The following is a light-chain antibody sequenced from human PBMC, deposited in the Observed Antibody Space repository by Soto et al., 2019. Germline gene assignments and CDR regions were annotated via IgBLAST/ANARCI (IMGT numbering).Light chain of an antibody. CDR2: DAS. J-gene: IGKJ1*01. Sequence: EVALTQSPGTLSLSPGARATLSCRASQSIANDYLTWYQQTPGQAPRVLIYDASTRTAGIPDRFSGSGSGTDFTLTISRLEPEDAAVYYCQQYGGSPWTFGQGTKVDI. CDR3: QQYGGSPWT. V-gene: IGKV3-20*01. CDR1: QSIANDY.